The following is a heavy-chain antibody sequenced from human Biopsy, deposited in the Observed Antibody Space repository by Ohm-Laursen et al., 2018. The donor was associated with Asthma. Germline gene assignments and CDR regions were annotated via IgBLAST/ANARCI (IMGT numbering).Heavy chain of an antibody. J-gene: IGHJ6*02. D-gene: IGHD1-26*01. CDR2: ISSSGSTT. CDR1: GFSFSDYY. V-gene: IGHV3-11*01. CDR3: SRVFERSEWGPSYHFGLDV. Sequence: SLRLSCAASGFSFSDYYMTWMRQAPGKGLEWVSSISSSGSTTYPAESVKGRFTISRDNAQKSLFLQMGSLRAEDTAIYDCSRVFERSEWGPSYHFGLDVWGQGTTVAVSS.